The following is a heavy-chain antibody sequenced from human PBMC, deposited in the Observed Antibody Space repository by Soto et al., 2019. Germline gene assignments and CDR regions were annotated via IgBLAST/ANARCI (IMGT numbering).Heavy chain of an antibody. Sequence: SETLSLTCTVSGGSISSSSYYWGWIHQPPGKGLEWIGSIYYSGSTYYNPSPKSRVTISVDTSKNQFSLKLSSVTAADTAVYYCAREGITMVRGVIIADYYYYGMDVWGQGTTVTVSS. CDR2: IYYSGST. V-gene: IGHV4-39*02. CDR3: AREGITMVRGVIIADYYYYGMDV. CDR1: GGSISSSSYY. D-gene: IGHD3-10*01. J-gene: IGHJ6*02.